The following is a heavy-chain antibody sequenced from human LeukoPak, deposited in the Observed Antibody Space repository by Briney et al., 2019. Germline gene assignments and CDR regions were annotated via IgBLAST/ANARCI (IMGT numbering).Heavy chain of an antibody. V-gene: IGHV7-4-1*02. CDR3: ASVYDYSNYASNY. Sequence: GASVKVSCKASGYTFTSYAMNWVRQAPGQGLERMGWINTNTGNPTYAQGFTGRFVFSLDTSVSTAYLRISSLKAEDIAVYYCASVYDYSNYASNYWGQGTLVTVSS. CDR2: INTNTGNP. D-gene: IGHD4-11*01. J-gene: IGHJ4*02. CDR1: GYTFTSYA.